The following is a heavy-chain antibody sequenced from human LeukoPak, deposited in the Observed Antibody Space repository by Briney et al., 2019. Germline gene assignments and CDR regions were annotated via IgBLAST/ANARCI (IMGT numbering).Heavy chain of an antibody. J-gene: IGHJ4*02. CDR1: GASISSRSYY. Sequence: SETLSLTCTVSGASISSRSYYWDWIRQPPGKGLDWVGSIYFSGSTYYNPSLNSRVTISVDTSKNQFSLKLISVTAADTAVYYCARRTVATTGVGYWGQGSLATVSS. V-gene: IGHV4-39*01. CDR2: IYFSGST. CDR3: ARRTVATTGVGY. D-gene: IGHD5-12*01.